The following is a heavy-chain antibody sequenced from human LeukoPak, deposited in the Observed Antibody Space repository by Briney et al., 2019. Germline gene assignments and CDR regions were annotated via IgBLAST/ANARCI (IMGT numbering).Heavy chain of an antibody. J-gene: IGHJ3*02. CDR3: ARESSNGYNSDTFDI. V-gene: IGHV3-13*01. D-gene: IGHD5-24*01. Sequence: PGGSLRLSCAASGFTFSTYDMHWVRQPIGKGLEWVSAIGTAGDTYYPGSVKGRFTISRENAKNSLYLQMNSLRAGDTAVYYCARESSNGYNSDTFDIWGQGTMVTVSS. CDR2: IGTAGDT. CDR1: GFTFSTYD.